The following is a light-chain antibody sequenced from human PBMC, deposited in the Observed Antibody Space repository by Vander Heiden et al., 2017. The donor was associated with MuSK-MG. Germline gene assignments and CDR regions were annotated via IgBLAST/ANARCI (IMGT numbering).Light chain of an antibody. V-gene: IGKV1-5*03. J-gene: IGKJ4*01. CDR2: KAS. CDR3: QQYHTYPLS. CDR1: ESGSTW. Sequence: DIQMTQFPSTLSASVGYKVTITCRASESGSTWLAWYQQKPGKAPRVLIYKASGLERGVPSRFSGSGSGTEFTLTISSLQPDDFATYYCQQYHTYPLSFGGGTTVDIK.